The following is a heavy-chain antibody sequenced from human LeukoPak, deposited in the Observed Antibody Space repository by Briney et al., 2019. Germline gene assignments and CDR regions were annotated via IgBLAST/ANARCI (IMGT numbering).Heavy chain of an antibody. Sequence: PSETLSLTCTVSGGSIDIYYWSWLRQSPGRGLEWIAYIHYSGSTKYNPSLNSRVTTSLDTSKNQFSLRLRSMTAADTAVYYCARYYYDSSGYYLLDYWGQGTLVTVSS. D-gene: IGHD3-22*01. CDR3: ARYYYDSSGYYLLDY. CDR1: GGSIDIYY. V-gene: IGHV4-59*01. CDR2: IHYSGST. J-gene: IGHJ4*02.